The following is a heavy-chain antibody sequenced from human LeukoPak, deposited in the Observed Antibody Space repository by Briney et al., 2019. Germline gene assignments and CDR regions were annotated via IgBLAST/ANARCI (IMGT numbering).Heavy chain of an antibody. J-gene: IGHJ4*02. CDR1: GFTFSSYW. CDR2: IKQDGGEK. D-gene: IGHD2-2*01. Sequence: GGSLRLSCAASGFTFSSYWMNWVRQAPGKGLEWVANIKQDGGEKYYVDSVKGRFTISRDNAKSSLYLQMNSLRAEDTAVYYCASPYCSSTSCSTLHDYWGQGTLVTVSS. V-gene: IGHV3-7*01. CDR3: ASPYCSSTSCSTLHDY.